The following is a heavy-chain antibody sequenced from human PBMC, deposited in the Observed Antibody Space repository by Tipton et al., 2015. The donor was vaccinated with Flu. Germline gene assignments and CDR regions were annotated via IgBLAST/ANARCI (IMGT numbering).Heavy chain of an antibody. J-gene: IGHJ4*02. D-gene: IGHD3-3*01. Sequence: SLRLSCAASGFTFSSYSMNWVRQAPGKGLEWVSSISSSSSYIYYADSVKGRFTISRDNAKNSLYLQMNSLGAEDTAVYYCAREYDFWSGFPDYWGQGTLVTVSS. V-gene: IGHV3-21*01. CDR1: GFTFSSYS. CDR2: ISSSSSYI. CDR3: AREYDFWSGFPDY.